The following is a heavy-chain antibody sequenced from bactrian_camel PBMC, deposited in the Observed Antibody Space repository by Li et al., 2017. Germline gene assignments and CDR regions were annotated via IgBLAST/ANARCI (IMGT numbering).Heavy chain of an antibody. J-gene: IGHJ4*01. CDR3: AADREDDWLKGVTF. Sequence: VQLVESGGGSVQAGGSLVLSCTISGYTYSSACMAWFRQAPGKEREGVAAIYTGGGTRYYADSVKGRFTISHDNAKNTLYLEMNDLKSSDSAKYYCAADREDDWLKGVTFRGQGTQVTVS. D-gene: IGHD2*01. CDR2: IYTGGGTR. V-gene: IGHV3S1*01. CDR1: GYTYSSAC.